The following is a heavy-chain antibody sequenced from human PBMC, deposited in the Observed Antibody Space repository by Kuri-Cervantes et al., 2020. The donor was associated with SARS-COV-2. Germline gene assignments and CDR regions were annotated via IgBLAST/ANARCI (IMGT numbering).Heavy chain of an antibody. CDR3: ARLRQQSVAFDI. V-gene: IGHV4-30-4*08. J-gene: IGHJ3*02. Sequence: SCTVSGGSISSGDYYWSWIRQPPGKGLEWIGYIYYSGSTYYNPSLKSRVTISVDTSKNQFSLKLSSVTAADTAVYYCARLRQQSVAFDIWGQGTMVTVSS. CDR1: GGSISSGDYY. D-gene: IGHD1/OR15-1a*01. CDR2: IYYSGST.